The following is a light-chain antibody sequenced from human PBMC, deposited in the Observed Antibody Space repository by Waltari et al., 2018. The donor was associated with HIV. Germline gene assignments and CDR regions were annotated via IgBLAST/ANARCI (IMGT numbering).Light chain of an antibody. V-gene: IGLV1-40*01. CDR2: GNK. CDR3: QSYDITLSASVV. Sequence: QSVLTQPPSVSGAPGQRVTISCTGSPSNIGADYDVHWYQQIPGTAPKLLLSGNKNRPSGVPDRVTTSKSGTSAALTITGLQAEDEADYCCQSYDITLSASVVFGGGTKLTVL. CDR1: PSNIGADYD. J-gene: IGLJ2*01.